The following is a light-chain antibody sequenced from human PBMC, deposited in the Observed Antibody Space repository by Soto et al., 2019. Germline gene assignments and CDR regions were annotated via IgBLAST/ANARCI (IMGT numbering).Light chain of an antibody. Sequence: EIVLTQSPGTLSLSPGERATLSCRASQSVGTTLAWYQQKPGHAPRLLIYGASTRATGIPDRFSGSGSGTDFTLTISRLEPEDFAVYYCQQYGSSPPWTFGQGTKVDNK. V-gene: IGKV3-20*01. CDR1: QSVGTT. CDR2: GAS. CDR3: QQYGSSPPWT. J-gene: IGKJ1*01.